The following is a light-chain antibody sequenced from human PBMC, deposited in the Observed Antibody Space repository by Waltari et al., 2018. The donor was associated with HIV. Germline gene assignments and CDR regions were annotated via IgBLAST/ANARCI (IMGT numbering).Light chain of an antibody. CDR1: QSIRRW. CDR3: QQGNSFPRT. Sequence: DVQMTQSPSFVSASVGDRVIITCRASQSIRRWLAWYQQKPGKAPKLLIYAASTLQSGVPSRFSGSGSGTDFTLTISSLQPEDFATYYCQQGNSFPRTFGQGTKVEIK. CDR2: AAS. V-gene: IGKV1-12*01. J-gene: IGKJ1*01.